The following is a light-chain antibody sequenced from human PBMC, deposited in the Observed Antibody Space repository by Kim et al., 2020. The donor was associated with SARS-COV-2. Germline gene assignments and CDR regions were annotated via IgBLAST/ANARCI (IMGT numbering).Light chain of an antibody. CDR2: EVS. J-gene: IGLJ2*01. V-gene: IGLV2-8*01. CDR3: NSHAGSNNVL. CDR1: SSDVGASNF. Sequence: QSALTQPPSASGSPGQSVTISCTGTSSDVGASNFVSWYQQHPGKAPKLMIYEVSKRPSGVPDRFSGSKSGNTASLTVSGLQAEDEADYYCNSHAGSNNVLFGGGTQPTVL.